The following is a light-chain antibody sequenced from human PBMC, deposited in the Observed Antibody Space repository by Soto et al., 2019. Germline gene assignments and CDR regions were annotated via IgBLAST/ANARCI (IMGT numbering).Light chain of an antibody. CDR2: NND. J-gene: IGLJ2*01. V-gene: IGLV1-44*01. CDR3: AAWDDSLNGVV. Sequence: QPVLTQPPSASGTPGQRVTISCSGSRSNIGRNTVNWYQQLPGTAPKLLIYNNDQRPSGVPDRFSGSKSGTSASLAISGLRSEDEAGYYCAAWDDSLNGVVFGGGTKVTVL. CDR1: RSNIGRNT.